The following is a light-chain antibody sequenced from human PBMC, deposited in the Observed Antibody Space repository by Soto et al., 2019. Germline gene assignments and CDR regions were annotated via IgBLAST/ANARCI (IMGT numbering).Light chain of an antibody. CDR1: SSDVGGYNY. V-gene: IGLV2-14*03. CDR3: SSYLHSNLYL. CDR2: DVS. J-gene: IGLJ1*01. Sequence: QSALTQPASVSGSPGQSISISCTGTSSDVGGYNYVSWYQHQPGKAPKLVIFDVSGRPSGISNRFSGSKSGNTASLTISGLRPEDEADYYCSSYLHSNLYLFGSGTSVTVL.